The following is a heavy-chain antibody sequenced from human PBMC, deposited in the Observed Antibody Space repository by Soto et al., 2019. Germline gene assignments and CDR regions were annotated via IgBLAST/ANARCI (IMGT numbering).Heavy chain of an antibody. CDR3: ARHVTAAGYYYGMDV. Sequence: QVQLVQSGAEVKKPGSSVKVSCKASGGTFSSYAISWVRQAPGQGREWMGGIIPIFGTANYAQKFQGRVTITADDSTSTAYMELSSLRSEDTAVYYCARHVTAAGYYYGMDVWGHATTVTVSS. V-gene: IGHV1-69*12. CDR1: GGTFSSYA. CDR2: IIPIFGTA. J-gene: IGHJ6*02. D-gene: IGHD2-2*01.